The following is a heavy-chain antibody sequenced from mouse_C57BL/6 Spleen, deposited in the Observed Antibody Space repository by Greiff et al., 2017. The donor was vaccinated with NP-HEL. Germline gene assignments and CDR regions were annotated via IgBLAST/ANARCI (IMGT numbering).Heavy chain of an antibody. J-gene: IGHJ2*01. CDR2: ISSGGSYT. CDR3: ARQGQDYGSSSYYFDY. CDR1: GFTFSSYG. V-gene: IGHV5-6*01. D-gene: IGHD1-1*01. Sequence: EVQLVESGGDLVKPGGSLKLSCAASGFTFSSYGMSWVRQTPDKRLEWVATISSGGSYTYYPDSVKGRFTISRDNAKNTLYLQMSSLKSEDTAMYYCARQGQDYGSSSYYFDYWGQGTTLTVSS.